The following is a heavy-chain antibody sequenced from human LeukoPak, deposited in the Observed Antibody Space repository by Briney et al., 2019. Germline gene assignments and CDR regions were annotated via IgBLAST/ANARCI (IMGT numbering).Heavy chain of an antibody. V-gene: IGHV3-7*01. CDR3: ARTARSEDSDFWSGYLAD. CDR2: IKQDGSEK. J-gene: IGHJ4*02. CDR1: GFTFSNAW. D-gene: IGHD3-3*01. Sequence: PGGSLRLSCAASGFTFSNAWMSWVRQAPGKGLEWVANIKQDGSEKYYVDSVKGRFTISRDNAKNSLYLQMNSLRAEDTAVYYCARTARSEDSDFWSGYLADWGQGTLVTVSS.